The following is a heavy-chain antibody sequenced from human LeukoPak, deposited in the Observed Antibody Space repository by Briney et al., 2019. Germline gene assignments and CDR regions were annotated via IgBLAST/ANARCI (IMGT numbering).Heavy chain of an antibody. Sequence: ASVKVSCKASGYTFTGYYMHWVRQAPGQGLEWMGWINPNSGGTNYAQKFQGRVTMTRDTFISTAYMELSRLRSDDTAVYYCARPVAGATTPVGWFDPWGQGTLVTVSS. D-gene: IGHD1-26*01. CDR3: ARPVAGATTPVGWFDP. CDR1: GYTFTGYY. V-gene: IGHV1-2*02. CDR2: INPNSGGT. J-gene: IGHJ5*02.